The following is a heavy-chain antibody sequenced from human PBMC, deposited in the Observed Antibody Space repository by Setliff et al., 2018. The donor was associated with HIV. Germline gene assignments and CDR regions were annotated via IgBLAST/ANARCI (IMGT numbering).Heavy chain of an antibody. CDR1: GGSISSYY. D-gene: IGHD1-20*01. Sequence: SETLSLTCTVSGGSISSYYWSWIRQPPGKGLEWIGYIYYSGSTNYNPSLKSRVTISVDTSKKQFSLKLSSVTAADTAVYYCARGYNHPDYYYYYYMDVWGKGTTVTVSS. V-gene: IGHV4-59*01. J-gene: IGHJ6*03. CDR3: ARGYNHPDYYYYYYMDV. CDR2: IYYSGST.